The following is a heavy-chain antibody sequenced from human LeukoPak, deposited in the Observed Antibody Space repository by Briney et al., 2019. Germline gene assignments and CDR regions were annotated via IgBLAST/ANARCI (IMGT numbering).Heavy chain of an antibody. CDR1: GFTFSSYS. J-gene: IGHJ3*02. CDR2: INGASFLI. V-gene: IGHV3-48*02. D-gene: IGHD3-10*01. CDR3: AREGYYGAFDI. Sequence: GGSLRLSCAASGFTFSSYSMKWVREAPGMGLEWVSYINGASFLIHYADSVKGRFTTSRDNAKHSLNLQMNSLRNEDTAVYYCAREGYYGAFDIWGQGTVVTVSS.